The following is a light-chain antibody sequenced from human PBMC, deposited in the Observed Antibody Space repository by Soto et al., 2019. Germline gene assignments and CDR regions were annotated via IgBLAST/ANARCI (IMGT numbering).Light chain of an antibody. CDR2: KVS. J-gene: IGKJ1*01. CDR1: QGLVHSDGNTY. CDR3: MQGTHWPLT. V-gene: IGKV2-30*02. Sequence: DVVMTQSPLSLPVTLGQPASISCRSSQGLVHSDGNTYLNWFQQRPGQSPRRLIDKVSNRNPGVPDRFSGSGSGTDFTLKISGVEAEDVGVYYFMQGTHWPLTFGQGTKVEIK.